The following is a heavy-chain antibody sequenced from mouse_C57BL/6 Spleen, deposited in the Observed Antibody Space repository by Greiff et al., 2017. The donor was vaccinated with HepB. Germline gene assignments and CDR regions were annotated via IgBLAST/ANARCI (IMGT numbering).Heavy chain of an antibody. Sequence: EVQLQQSGAELVRPGASVKLSCPASGFNIKDYYMHWVKQRPEQGLEWIGRIDPEDGDTEYAPKFQGKATMTADPSSNPAYLQLSSLTSEDTACYYCTSYYGSSAWVAYWGQGTLVTVSA. D-gene: IGHD1-1*01. CDR3: TSYYGSSAWVAY. CDR2: IDPEDGDT. J-gene: IGHJ3*01. V-gene: IGHV14-1*01. CDR1: GFNIKDYY.